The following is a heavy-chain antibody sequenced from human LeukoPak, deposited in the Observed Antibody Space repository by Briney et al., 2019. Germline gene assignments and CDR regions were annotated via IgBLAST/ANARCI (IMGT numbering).Heavy chain of an antibody. J-gene: IGHJ4*02. CDR2: ISGSGGST. CDR3: AKVGYYYGSGSSPYFDY. CDR1: GFTFSNYG. V-gene: IGHV3-23*01. D-gene: IGHD3-10*01. Sequence: PGGSLRLSCVASGFTFSNYGMSWVRQTPGKGLEWVSGISGSGGSTYYADSVKGRFTISRDNSKNTLYLQMNSLRAEDTAVYYCAKVGYYYGSGSSPYFDYWGQGTLVTVSS.